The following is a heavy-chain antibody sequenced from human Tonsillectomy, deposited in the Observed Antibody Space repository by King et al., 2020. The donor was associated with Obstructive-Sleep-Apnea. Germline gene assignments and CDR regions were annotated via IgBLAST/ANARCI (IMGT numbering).Heavy chain of an antibody. CDR1: GGSFSDYY. CDR2: INHSGST. V-gene: IGHV4-34*01. Sequence: VQLQQWGTGLLKPSETLSLTCAVYGGSFSDYYWSWIRQPPGKGLEWIGEINHSGSTNFNPSLKSRVTISVDTSRNQFSLKLHSVTAAATAVYYCARVLGAAGPDYYFDYWGQGTLVTVSS. D-gene: IGHD1-26*01. CDR3: ARVLGAAGPDYYFDY. J-gene: IGHJ4*02.